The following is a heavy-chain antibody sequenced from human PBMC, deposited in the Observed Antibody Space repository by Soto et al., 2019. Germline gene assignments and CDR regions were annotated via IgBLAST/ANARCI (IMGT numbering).Heavy chain of an antibody. Sequence: QVQLQESGPGLLKPSQTLSLTCTVSGGSINSGDYYWSWVRQPPGKALEWVGYIYYSGSTIYNPSLESRVTLSIETSETQFSLKTSSVTAADTAVYYCARSLSDHGLGWFDPCGQGTLVTVSS. J-gene: IGHJ5*02. CDR1: GGSINSGDYY. CDR3: ARSLSDHGLGWFDP. V-gene: IGHV4-30-4*01. D-gene: IGHD2-21*02. CDR2: IYYSGST.